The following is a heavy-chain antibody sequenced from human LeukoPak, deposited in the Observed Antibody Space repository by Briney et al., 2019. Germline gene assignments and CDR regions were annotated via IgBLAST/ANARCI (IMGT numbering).Heavy chain of an antibody. D-gene: IGHD3-10*01. V-gene: IGHV4-61*02. CDR1: GGSISSGNYH. Sequence: SQTLSLTCTVSGGSISSGNYHWSWIRQPAGKGLEWIGRIYTGGSTNYNPSFKSRLTISVDTSKNQFSLKLSSVTAADTAVYYCARGLWFGHNWFDPWGQGTLVTVSS. J-gene: IGHJ5*02. CDR3: ARGLWFGHNWFDP. CDR2: IYTGGST.